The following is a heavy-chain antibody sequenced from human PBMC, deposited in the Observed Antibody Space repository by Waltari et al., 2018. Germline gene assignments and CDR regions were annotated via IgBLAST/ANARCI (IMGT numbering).Heavy chain of an antibody. Sequence: EVQLVESGGGLVNPGGSLRLSCAASGFSFSNAWMNWVRQAPGKGLEWFGRIKTRADGGTADYAAPVRGRFTISRDDSQNTLYLQMNSLKTEDTAVYYCTPPPYYYYYGMDVWGQGTTVTVSS. J-gene: IGHJ6*02. V-gene: IGHV3-15*07. CDR2: IKTRADGGTA. CDR1: GFSFSNAW. CDR3: TPPPYYYYYGMDV.